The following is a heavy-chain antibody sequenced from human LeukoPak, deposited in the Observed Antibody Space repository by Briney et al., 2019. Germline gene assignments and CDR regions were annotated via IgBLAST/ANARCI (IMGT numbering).Heavy chain of an antibody. V-gene: IGHV1-69*02. CDR2: IIPILGIA. J-gene: IGHJ6*02. D-gene: IGHD3-10*01. CDR3: ASRGYYYGSGSYGLRYYYYGMDV. CDR1: GYTFTGYY. Sequence: GASVKVSCKASGYTFTGYYMHWVRQAPGQGLEWMGRIIPILGIANYAQKFQGRVTITADKSTSTAYMELSSLRSEDTAVYYCASRGYYYGSGSYGLRYYYYGMDVWGQGTTVTVSS.